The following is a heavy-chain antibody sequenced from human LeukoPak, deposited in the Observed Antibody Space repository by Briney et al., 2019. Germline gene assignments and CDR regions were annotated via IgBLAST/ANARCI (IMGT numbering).Heavy chain of an antibody. J-gene: IGHJ3*02. CDR3: ARPHRAAKQYSSSWYPFDAFDI. V-gene: IGHV4-4*02. CDR2: IYHSGST. Sequence: SETLSLTCAVSGASISSNNWWWSWVRQPPGKGLEWIGEIYHSGSTNYNPSLKSRVTMSVDKSKNQFSLKLSSVTAADTAVYYCARPHRAAKQYSSSWYPFDAFDIWGQGTMVTVSS. CDR1: GASISSNNW. D-gene: IGHD6-13*01.